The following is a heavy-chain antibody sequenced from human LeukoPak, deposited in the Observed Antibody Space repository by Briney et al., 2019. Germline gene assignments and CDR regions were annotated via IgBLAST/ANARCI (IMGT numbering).Heavy chain of an antibody. J-gene: IGHJ4*02. CDR1: GASISTSAYY. CDR2: IYYSGST. D-gene: IGHD2-15*01. Sequence: SETLSLTCSVSGASISTSAYYWGWIRQPPGKGLEWIGSIYYSGSTYYNASLNSRVTISIDTSKNLFSLRLNSMTAADTAVYYCARDNIVVVAATKAYYFDYWGQGTLVTVSS. CDR3: ARDNIVVVAATKAYYFDY. V-gene: IGHV4-39*07.